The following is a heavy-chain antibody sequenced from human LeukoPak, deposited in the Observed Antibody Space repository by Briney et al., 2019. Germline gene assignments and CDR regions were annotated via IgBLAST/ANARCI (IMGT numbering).Heavy chain of an antibody. J-gene: IGHJ5*02. V-gene: IGHV3-48*03. CDR3: TKLAVATPGVDP. CDR1: GFPLSSFI. Sequence: PGGSLRLSCAACGFPLSSFIMYGVRQAPGKGLEWVSYISSSGTATYYAHSVKGRSTISRDNAKNSLYLQMNSLRAEDTAVYYCTKLAVATPGVDPWGQGTLVIVSS. D-gene: IGHD5-12*01. CDR2: ISSSGTAT.